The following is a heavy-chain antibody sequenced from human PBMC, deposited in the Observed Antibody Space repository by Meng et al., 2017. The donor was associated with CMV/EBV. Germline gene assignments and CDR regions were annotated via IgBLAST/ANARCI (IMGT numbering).Heavy chain of an antibody. V-gene: IGHV1-2*02. J-gene: IGHJ4*02. CDR3: ARGQYYYDSSGYFY. CDR2: INPDSGAT. CDR1: GYPFTAYY. D-gene: IGHD3-22*01. Sequence: ASVKVSCKASGYPFTAYYMRWVRQAPGQGLEWMGWINPDSGATNFARNLQGRVTMTRDTSISTAYMELSGLTFDDTAVYYCARGQYYYDSSGYFYWGQGTLVTVSS.